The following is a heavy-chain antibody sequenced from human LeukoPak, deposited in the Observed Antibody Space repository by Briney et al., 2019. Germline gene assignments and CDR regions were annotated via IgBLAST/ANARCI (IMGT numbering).Heavy chain of an antibody. D-gene: IGHD3-10*01. J-gene: IGHJ4*02. CDR1: GFTVSNNY. Sequence: GGSLRLSCAASGFTVSNNYMSWVRQAPGKGLDWVSIIYSGGSTYYADSVKGRFTISRDNSKNTLYLQMNSLRAEDTAVYYCARHVGGDYVDYWGQGTLVTVSS. CDR3: ARHVGGDYVDY. CDR2: IYSGGST. V-gene: IGHV3-53*01.